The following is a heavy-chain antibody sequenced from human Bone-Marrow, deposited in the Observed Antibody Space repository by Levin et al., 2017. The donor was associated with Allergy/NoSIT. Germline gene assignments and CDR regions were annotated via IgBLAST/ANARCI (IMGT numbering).Heavy chain of an antibody. CDR1: GGSISSGRYY. CDR3: ARDRLASLYYYSMDV. J-gene: IGHJ6*03. V-gene: IGHV4-61*02. Sequence: SQTLSLTCSVSGGSISSGRYYFTWVRQSAGKGLGWIGRIYTTGSTNYNPSLESRVTISRDTFKKEVYLTLSSVTAADTAVYYCARDRLASLYYYSMDVWGRGTTVIVSS. CDR2: IYTTGST.